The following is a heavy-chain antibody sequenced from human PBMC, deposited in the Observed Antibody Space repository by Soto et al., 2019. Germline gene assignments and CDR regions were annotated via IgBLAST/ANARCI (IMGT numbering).Heavy chain of an antibody. CDR2: IYYSGST. CDR1: GFSVSRGSYY. D-gene: IGHD2-21*01. CDR3: AREHRPDDAFDI. J-gene: IGHJ3*02. V-gene: IGHV4-61*01. Sequence: SLTMSLTCTYSGFSVSRGSYYWSWIRQPPGKGLEWIGYIYYSGSTNYNPSLKSRVTISVDTSKNQFSLKLSSVTAADTAVYYCAREHRPDDAFDIWGQGTMVTVSS.